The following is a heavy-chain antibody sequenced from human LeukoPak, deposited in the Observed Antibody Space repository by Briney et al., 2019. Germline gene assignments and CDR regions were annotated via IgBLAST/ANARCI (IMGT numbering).Heavy chain of an antibody. CDR1: GGSFSGYY. V-gene: IGHV4-34*01. Sequence: SETLSLTCAVYGGSFSGYYWSWIRQPPGKGLEWIGEINHSGSTNYNPSLKSRVTISVDTSKNQFSLKLSSVTAADTAVYYCARVARYYDSSGPFDYWGQGTLVTVSS. CDR3: ARVARYYDSSGPFDY. J-gene: IGHJ4*02. D-gene: IGHD3-22*01. CDR2: INHSGST.